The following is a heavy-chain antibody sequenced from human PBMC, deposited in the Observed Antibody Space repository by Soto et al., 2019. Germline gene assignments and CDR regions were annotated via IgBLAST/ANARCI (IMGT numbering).Heavy chain of an antibody. CDR1: GGSISSGGYY. V-gene: IGHV4-61*08. CDR3: ARVPIAAAGTAVDY. CDR2: IYYSGST. J-gene: IGHJ4*02. Sequence: SETLSLTCTVSGGSISSGGYYWSWIRQPPGKGLEWIGYIYYSGSTNYNPSLKSRVTISVDTSKNQFSLKLSSVTAADTAVYYCARVPIAAAGTAVDYWGQGTLVTVSS. D-gene: IGHD6-13*01.